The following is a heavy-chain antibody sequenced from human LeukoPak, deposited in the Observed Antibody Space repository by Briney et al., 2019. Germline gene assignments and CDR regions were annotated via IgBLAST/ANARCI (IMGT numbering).Heavy chain of an antibody. CDR2: ISYDGSNK. Sequence: GGSLRLSCAASGFTFSSYGMHWVRQAPGKGLEWVAVISYDGSNKYYADSVKGRFTISRGNSKNTLYLQMNSLRAEDTAVYYCAKGNIVLMVYALYNWFDPWGQGTLVTVSS. CDR3: AKGNIVLMVYALYNWFDP. CDR1: GFTFSSYG. J-gene: IGHJ5*02. D-gene: IGHD2-8*01. V-gene: IGHV3-30*18.